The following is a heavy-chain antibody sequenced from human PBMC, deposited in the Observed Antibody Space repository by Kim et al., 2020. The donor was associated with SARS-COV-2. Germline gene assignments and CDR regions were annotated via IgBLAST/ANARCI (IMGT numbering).Heavy chain of an antibody. D-gene: IGHD2-2*01. Sequence: GGSLRLSCAASGFSLGDYWMKWVRQAPGKGLEWVANIKQDGTDKHYVDSVKGRFTISRDNAKNSLYLQMNSLRAEDTAVYYCARWTSTSYYWGQGTLVTVSS. CDR3: ARWTSTSYY. V-gene: IGHV3-7*01. J-gene: IGHJ4*02. CDR1: GFSLGDYW. CDR2: IKQDGTDK.